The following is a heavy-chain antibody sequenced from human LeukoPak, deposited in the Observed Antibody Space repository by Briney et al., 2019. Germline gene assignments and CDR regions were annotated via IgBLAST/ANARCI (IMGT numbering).Heavy chain of an antibody. V-gene: IGHV1-46*01. J-gene: IGHJ4*02. CDR1: GYTFTSYY. CDR3: ARRHKHYYQIDY. CDR2: VNPSGGST. D-gene: IGHD1-26*01. Sequence: SVKLSCKTSGYTFTSYYLHWVRQAPGQEVEWMGMVNPSGGSTSYAQKFQGRVTMTRDTSTTTVYMELSSLRSDDTAVFYCARRHKHYYQIDYWGQGTLVTVSS.